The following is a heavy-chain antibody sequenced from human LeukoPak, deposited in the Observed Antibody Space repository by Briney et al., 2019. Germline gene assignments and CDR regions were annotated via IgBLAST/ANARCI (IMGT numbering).Heavy chain of an antibody. D-gene: IGHD6-19*01. V-gene: IGHV1-18*01. CDR1: GYTFTSYV. CDR3: ARDCSGWCFDY. CDR2: ISPYNGNT. J-gene: IGHJ4*02. Sequence: GASVKVSRKASGYTFTSYVISWVRQAPGQGLEWMGWISPYNGNTNYAQKFQGRVTMTTDTSTSTVYMELRSLRSDDTAIYYCARDCSGWCFDYWGQGTLVTVSS.